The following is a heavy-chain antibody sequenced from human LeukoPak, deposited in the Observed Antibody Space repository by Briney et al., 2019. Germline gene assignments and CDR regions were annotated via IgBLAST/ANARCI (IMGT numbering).Heavy chain of an antibody. CDR3: ARKDSYYFDY. Sequence: PSETLSLTCAVYGGSFGGYYWSWIRQPPGKGLGWIGEINHSGSTNYNPSLKSRVTISVDTSKNQFSLKLSSVTAADTAVYYCARKDSYYFDYWGQGTLVTVSS. CDR1: GGSFGGYY. D-gene: IGHD2-15*01. V-gene: IGHV4-34*01. J-gene: IGHJ4*02. CDR2: INHSGST.